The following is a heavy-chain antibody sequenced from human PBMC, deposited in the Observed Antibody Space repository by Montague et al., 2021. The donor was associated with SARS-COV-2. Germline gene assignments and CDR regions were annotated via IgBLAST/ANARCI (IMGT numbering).Heavy chain of an antibody. CDR3: ARIRDYDILTGSYSGFDY. D-gene: IGHD3-9*01. CDR2: IDWDDDK. J-gene: IGHJ4*02. V-gene: IGHV2-70*01. Sequence: VKPTQTLTLTCTFSGFSLSTSGMCVSWIRQPPGKALEWLALIDWDDDKYYSTPLKTRLTISKDTSKNQVVLTMTNMDPVDTATYYCARIRDYDILTGSYSGFDYWGQGTLVTVSS. CDR1: GFSLSTSGMC.